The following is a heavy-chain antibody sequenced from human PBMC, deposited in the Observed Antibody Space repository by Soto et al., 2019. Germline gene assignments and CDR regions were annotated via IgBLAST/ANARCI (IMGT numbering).Heavy chain of an antibody. V-gene: IGHV1-69*12. J-gene: IGHJ4*02. CDR3: AREPSRYQSYYFDY. CDR1: GGTLSNYG. Sequence: QLHLVQSGSEVKKPGSSVRVSCKTSGGTLSNYGLSWVRLAPGQGLEWMGGILPVFGTSNYAQKFQDRLTITADESTNTAYMDPTSLTSDDTAVYYCAREPSRYQSYYFDYWGQGTLVTVSS. CDR2: ILPVFGTS. D-gene: IGHD2-2*01.